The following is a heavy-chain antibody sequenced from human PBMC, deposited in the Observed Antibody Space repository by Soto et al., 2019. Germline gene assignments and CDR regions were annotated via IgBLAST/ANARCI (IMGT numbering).Heavy chain of an antibody. J-gene: IGHJ4*02. CDR3: ARERYSGYGFFDY. V-gene: IGHV4-30-2*01. CDR2: IYHSGST. D-gene: IGHD5-12*01. Sequence: PSETLSLTCAVSGGSISSGGYSWSWIRQPPGKGLEWIGYIYHSGSTYYNPSLKSRVTISVDGSKNQFSLKLSSVTAADTAVYYCARERYSGYGFFDYWGQGTLVTVSS. CDR1: GGSISSGGYS.